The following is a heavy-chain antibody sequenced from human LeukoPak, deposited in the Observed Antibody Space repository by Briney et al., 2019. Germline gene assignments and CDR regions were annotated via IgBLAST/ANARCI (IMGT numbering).Heavy chain of an antibody. Sequence: ASVKVSCKASGYSFTSSGFSWVRQAPGHGLEWMGWISAYNGNTNYAQNLQGRVTMTTDTSTSTAYMELRSLRSDDTAVYYCARDSMASAGGYYFDYWGQGTLVTVSS. D-gene: IGHD6-13*01. J-gene: IGHJ4*02. CDR3: ARDSMASAGGYYFDY. V-gene: IGHV1-18*01. CDR2: ISAYNGNT. CDR1: GYSFTSSG.